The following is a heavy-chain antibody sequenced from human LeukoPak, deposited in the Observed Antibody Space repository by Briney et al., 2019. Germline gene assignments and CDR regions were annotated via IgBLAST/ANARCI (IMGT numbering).Heavy chain of an antibody. CDR3: ARESCLNAVCYTGEGAFDI. CDR2: IYFDTKNI. J-gene: IGHJ3*02. Sequence: GGSLRLSCAASGFSFSSYGLHWVRQAPGKGLEWVAVIYFDTKNIHYADSVKGRFTVSRDDSKNTLYLQMNSLKAEDTAVYYCARESCLNAVCYTGEGAFDIWGQGTMVTVSS. CDR1: GFSFSSYG. V-gene: IGHV3-33*01. D-gene: IGHD2-8*01.